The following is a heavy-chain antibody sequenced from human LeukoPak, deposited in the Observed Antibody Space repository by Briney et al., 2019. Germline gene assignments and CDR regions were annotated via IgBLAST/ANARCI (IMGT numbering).Heavy chain of an antibody. CDR2: IYYSGTT. CDR1: GGSISSSSYY. J-gene: IGHJ4*02. D-gene: IGHD1-26*01. CDR3: ARVGSYLSEFDY. V-gene: IGHV4-39*01. Sequence: SETLSLTCTVSGGSISSSSYYWGWIRQPPGKGLEWIGSIYYSGTTYYNPSLKSRVTISVDTSKNQFSLKLSSVTAADTAVYYCARVGSYLSEFDYWGQGTLVTVSS.